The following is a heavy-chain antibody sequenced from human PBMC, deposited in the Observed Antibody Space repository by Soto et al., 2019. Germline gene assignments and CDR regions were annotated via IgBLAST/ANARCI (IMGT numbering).Heavy chain of an antibody. CDR2: VFSSGST. V-gene: IGHV4-4*07. D-gene: IGHD3-3*02. J-gene: IGHJ6*02. CDR1: GGAISSYY. Sequence: SETLSLTCSVPGGAISSYYWSWVRQPAGKGLEWIGRVFSSGSTNYNASLKSRVTMSIDTSKNEVSLTLRSVTAADTGVYYCARVAFSYFGMDVWGPGTTVTGSS. CDR3: ARVAFSYFGMDV.